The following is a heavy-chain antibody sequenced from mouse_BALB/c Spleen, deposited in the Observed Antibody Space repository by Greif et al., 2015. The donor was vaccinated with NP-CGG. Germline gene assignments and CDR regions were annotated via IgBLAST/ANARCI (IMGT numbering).Heavy chain of an antibody. J-gene: IGHJ3*01. CDR3: ARKGAWFAY. V-gene: IGHV3-2*02. CDR2: ISYSGST. CDR1: GYSITSDYA. Sequence: ESGPGLVKPSQSLSLTCTVTGYSITSDYAWNWIRQFPGNKLEWMGYISYSGSTSYNPSLKSRISITRDTSKNQFFLQLNSVTTEDTATYYCARKGAWFAYWGQGTLVTVSA.